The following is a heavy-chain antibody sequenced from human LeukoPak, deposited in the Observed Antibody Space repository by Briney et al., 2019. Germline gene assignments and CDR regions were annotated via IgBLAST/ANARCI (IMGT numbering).Heavy chain of an antibody. CDR1: GFTFSHYG. J-gene: IGHJ4*02. Sequence: GTSLRLSCATSGFTFSHYGMHWVRQAPGKGLEWVAVMWSDGSNRYYGDPVKGRFTISRDNFQRTVYLQMNSLRAEDTAVYYCAKDARRGFDYSNSLDNWGQGTLVTVSS. CDR2: MWSDGSNR. D-gene: IGHD4-11*01. CDR3: AKDARRGFDYSNSLDN. V-gene: IGHV3-33*06.